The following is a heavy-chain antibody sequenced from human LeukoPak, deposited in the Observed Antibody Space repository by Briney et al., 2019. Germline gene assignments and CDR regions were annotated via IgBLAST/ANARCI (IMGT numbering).Heavy chain of an antibody. CDR3: ARTSSGWSFDY. CDR2: IDWDDDK. V-gene: IGHV2-70*04. Sequence: SGPTLVNPTQTLTLTCTFSGFSLSTSGMRVSWIRKPPGNALEWLARIDWDDDKFYSTSLKTRLTISKDTSKNQVVLTMTNMDPVDTATYYCARTSSGWSFDYWGQGTLVTVSS. J-gene: IGHJ4*02. D-gene: IGHD6-19*01. CDR1: GFSLSTSGMR.